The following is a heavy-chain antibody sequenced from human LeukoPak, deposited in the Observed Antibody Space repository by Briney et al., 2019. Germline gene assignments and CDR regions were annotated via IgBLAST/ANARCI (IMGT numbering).Heavy chain of an antibody. Sequence: SGGSLRLSCATSGFTVSNNYMSWVRQAPGKGLEWVSVIYSGGSTYYADSVKGRFTISRDNSKNTVYLQMNSLRAEDTAVYYCARGGGGSYREFDYWGQGTLVTVSS. CDR1: GFTVSNNY. J-gene: IGHJ4*02. CDR2: IYSGGST. V-gene: IGHV3-53*01. CDR3: ARGGGGSYREFDY. D-gene: IGHD1-26*01.